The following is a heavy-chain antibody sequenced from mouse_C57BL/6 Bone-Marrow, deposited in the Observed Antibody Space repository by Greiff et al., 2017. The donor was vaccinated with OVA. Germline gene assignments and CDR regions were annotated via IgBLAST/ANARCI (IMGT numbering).Heavy chain of an antibody. CDR2: IDPSDSET. CDR3: ARNFGYYGSSYDFLSY. J-gene: IGHJ3*01. CDR1: GYTFTSYW. D-gene: IGHD1-1*01. V-gene: IGHV1-52*01. Sequence: QVQLQQSGAELVRPGSSVKLSCKASGYTFTSYWMHWVKQRPIQGLEWIGNIDPSDSETHYNQKFKDKATLTVDKSSSTAYMQLSSLTSEDSAVYYCARNFGYYGSSYDFLSYWGQGTLVTVSA.